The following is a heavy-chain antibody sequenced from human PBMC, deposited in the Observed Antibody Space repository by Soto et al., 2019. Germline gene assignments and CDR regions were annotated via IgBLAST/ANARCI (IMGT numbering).Heavy chain of an antibody. J-gene: IGHJ3*02. V-gene: IGHV3-74*01. CDR1: GFTFSSYW. CDR3: ASTPDIVVVPAAPPGAFAI. CDR2: INSDGSST. D-gene: IGHD2-2*01. Sequence: PGGSLRLSCAASGFTFSSYWMHWVRQAPGKGLVWVSRINSDGSSTSYADSVKGRFTISRDNAKNTLYLQMNSLRAEDTAVYYCASTPDIVVVPAAPPGAFAIRGQGTMVTVSS.